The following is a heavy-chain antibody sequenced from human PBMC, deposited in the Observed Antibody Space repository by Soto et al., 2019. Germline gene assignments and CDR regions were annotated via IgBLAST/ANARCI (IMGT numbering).Heavy chain of an antibody. D-gene: IGHD6-6*01. CDR3: ARDGAARRTSYYYYYYMDV. J-gene: IGHJ6*03. Sequence: GASVKVSCKASGGTFSSYTISWVRQAPGQGLEWMGRIIPILGIANYAQKFQGRVTITADKSTSTAYMELSSLRSEDTAVYYCARDGAARRTSYYYYYYMDVWGKGTTVTVSS. V-gene: IGHV1-69*04. CDR1: GGTFSSYT. CDR2: IIPILGIA.